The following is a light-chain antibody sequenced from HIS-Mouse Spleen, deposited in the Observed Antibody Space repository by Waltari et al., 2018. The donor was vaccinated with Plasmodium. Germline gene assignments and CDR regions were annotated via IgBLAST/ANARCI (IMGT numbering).Light chain of an antibody. Sequence: DIQLTQSPSSLSASVGHRVTITFQASQSISIYLNWYQQKPGKAPKLLIYAASSLQSGVPSMFSGSGSGTDVNLTISSLQPEDFATYYGQQSYSTPWTFGQGTKVEIK. CDR1: QSISIY. CDR2: AAS. CDR3: QQSYSTPWT. J-gene: IGKJ1*01. V-gene: IGKV1-39*01.